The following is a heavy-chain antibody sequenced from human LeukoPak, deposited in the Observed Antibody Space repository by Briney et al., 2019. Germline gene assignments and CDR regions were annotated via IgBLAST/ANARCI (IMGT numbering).Heavy chain of an antibody. CDR1: GGSFNGYY. Sequence: SETLSLTCNVSGGSFNGYYWTWIRQPPGKGLEWIAEINHIGTTNRNPSLKSRVSVSTDTSKNQFFLKLTSVTAADTALYYCARLVVTAPQYHYYMDVWGEGTTVIVSS. D-gene: IGHD2-21*02. CDR3: ARLVVTAPQYHYYMDV. CDR2: INHIGTT. J-gene: IGHJ6*03. V-gene: IGHV4-34*01.